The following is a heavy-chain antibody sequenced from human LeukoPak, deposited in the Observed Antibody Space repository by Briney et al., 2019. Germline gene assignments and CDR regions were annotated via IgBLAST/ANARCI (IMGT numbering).Heavy chain of an antibody. J-gene: IGHJ4*02. CDR2: ISGSGAAT. D-gene: IGHD1-14*01. CDR3: AGRPSGEGLAPLDY. Sequence: GRSLSLSCAASGLAFSSSTMSWVRQATGKGLECVSIISGSGAATYYTDSVTGRFTISRDNSKNTLFLQMNSLRAEDTAVYYCAGRPSGEGLAPLDYWGQGALVAVSS. CDR1: GLAFSSST. V-gene: IGHV3-23*01.